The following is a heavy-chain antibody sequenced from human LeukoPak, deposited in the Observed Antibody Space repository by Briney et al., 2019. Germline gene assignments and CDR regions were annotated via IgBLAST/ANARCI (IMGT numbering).Heavy chain of an antibody. CDR1: GGSISSSNW. D-gene: IGHD3-10*01. J-gene: IGHJ4*02. Sequence: SGTLSLTCAISGGSISSSNWWTWVRQPPGKGLEWVGEIYLRGNTNYNPSLESRVTISVDTSKNQFSLKLSSVTAADTAVYYCARVNYGSGSYPFDYWGQGTLVTVSS. CDR3: ARVNYGSGSYPFDY. V-gene: IGHV4-4*02. CDR2: IYLRGNT.